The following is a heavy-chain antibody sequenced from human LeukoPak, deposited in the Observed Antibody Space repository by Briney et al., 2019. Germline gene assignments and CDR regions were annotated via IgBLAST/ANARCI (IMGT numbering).Heavy chain of an antibody. CDR3: ARDARSDETYYYYYMDV. V-gene: IGHV1-69*05. CDR2: IIPIFGTA. J-gene: IGHJ6*03. D-gene: IGHD6-6*01. Sequence: SVKVSCKASGCIFSSYDISWVRQAPGQGLEWMGRIIPIFGTANYAQKFQGRVTISTDESTSTAYMELSSLRSEDTAVYYCARDARSDETYYYYYMDVWGKGTTVTVSS. CDR1: GCIFSSYD.